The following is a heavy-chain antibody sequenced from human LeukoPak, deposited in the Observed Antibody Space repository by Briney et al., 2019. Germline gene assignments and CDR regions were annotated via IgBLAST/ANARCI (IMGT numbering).Heavy chain of an antibody. J-gene: IGHJ5*02. CDR2: INPNSGGT. V-gene: IGHV1-2*02. CDR3: ARGEVENWFDP. CDR1: GYTFTVYY. Sequence: ASVKVSCKASGYTFTVYYIHWVRQAPGQGLEWMGWINPNSGGTNYAQKFQGRVTMIRDTSISTASMELSRLRSDDTAVYYCARGEVENWFDPWGQGTLVTVSS.